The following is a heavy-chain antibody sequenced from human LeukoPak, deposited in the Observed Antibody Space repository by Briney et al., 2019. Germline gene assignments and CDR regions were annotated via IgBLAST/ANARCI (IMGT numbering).Heavy chain of an antibody. D-gene: IGHD3-10*01. CDR3: TRKVTMVRGVINQALDYYYYMDV. CDR2: IRSKAYGGTT. V-gene: IGHV3-49*04. CDR1: GFTFGDYA. Sequence: GGSLRLSCTASGFTFGDYAMSWVRQAPGKGLEWVGFIRSKAYGGTTEYAASVKGRFTISRDDSKSIAYLQMNSLKTEDTAVYYCTRKVTMVRGVINQALDYYYYMDVWGKGTTVTISS. J-gene: IGHJ6*03.